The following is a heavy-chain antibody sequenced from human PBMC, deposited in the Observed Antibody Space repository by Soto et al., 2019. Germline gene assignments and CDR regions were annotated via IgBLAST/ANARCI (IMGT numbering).Heavy chain of an antibody. D-gene: IGHD3-9*01. J-gene: IGHJ4*02. CDR1: GFTFSKYW. V-gene: IGHV3-74*01. Sequence: EVHLVESGGGLVQPGGSLRLSCAASGFTFSKYWFHWVRQAPGKGLMWVSRIDPYDTGITYADSVKGRFTISRDNARNTLYLQMDSLTAEDTAVYYCARDMTGAEDYLCQGTLVTVSS. CDR2: IDPYDTGI. CDR3: ARDMTGAEDY.